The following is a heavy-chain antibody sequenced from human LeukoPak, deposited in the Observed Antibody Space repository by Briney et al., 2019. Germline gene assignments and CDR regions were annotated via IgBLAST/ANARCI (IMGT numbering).Heavy chain of an antibody. CDR3: ARGAGYDILTGDQASRYYFHY. CDR1: GGSFSGYY. Sequence: SETLSLTCAVYGGSFSGYYWSWIRQPPGKGLEWIGEINHSGSTNYNPSLKSRATISVDTSKNQFSLKLSSVTAADTAVYYCARGAGYDILTGDQASRYYFHYWGQGTLVTVSS. CDR2: INHSGST. V-gene: IGHV4-34*01. D-gene: IGHD3-9*01. J-gene: IGHJ4*02.